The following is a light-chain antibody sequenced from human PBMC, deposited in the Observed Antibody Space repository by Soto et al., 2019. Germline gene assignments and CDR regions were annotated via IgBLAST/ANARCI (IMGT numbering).Light chain of an antibody. CDR1: QNVSTNQ. Sequence: EILFTQSPGTLSLSPGERATLSCRASQNVSTNQLAWYQQKPGKAPRLLIYGASSRATGIADRLSGSGSGTDFTLTIRRLEPEDFAVYYCQYYYESSPFGRGTKVDIK. CDR2: GAS. J-gene: IGKJ4*01. V-gene: IGKV3-20*01. CDR3: QYYYESSP.